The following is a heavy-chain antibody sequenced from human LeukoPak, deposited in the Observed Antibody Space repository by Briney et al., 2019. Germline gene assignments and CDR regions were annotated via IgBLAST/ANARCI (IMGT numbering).Heavy chain of an antibody. J-gene: IGHJ4*02. CDR1: GFTFSSYS. CDR3: AKAEQWLSPFDY. D-gene: IGHD6-19*01. CDR2: ISSSSGTI. V-gene: IGHV3-48*01. Sequence: GGSLRLSCAASGFTFSSYSMNWVRQVPGKGLEWVSYISSSSGTIYYADSVKGRFTISRDNAKNSLYLQMNSLRAEDTAVYYCAKAEQWLSPFDYWGQGTLVTVSS.